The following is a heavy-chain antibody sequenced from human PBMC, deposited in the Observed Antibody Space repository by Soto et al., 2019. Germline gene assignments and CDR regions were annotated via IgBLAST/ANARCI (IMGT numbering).Heavy chain of an antibody. D-gene: IGHD4-4*01. CDR2: ISSSSSYI. CDR3: ARDPTTVTPVVSYYYYGMDV. V-gene: IGHV3-21*01. Sequence: GGSLRLSCAASGFTFSSYSMNWVRQAPGKGLEWVSSISSSSSYIYYADSVKGRFTISRDNAKNSLYLQMNSLRAEDTAVYYCARDPTTVTPVVSYYYYGMDVWGQGTTVTVSS. CDR1: GFTFSSYS. J-gene: IGHJ6*02.